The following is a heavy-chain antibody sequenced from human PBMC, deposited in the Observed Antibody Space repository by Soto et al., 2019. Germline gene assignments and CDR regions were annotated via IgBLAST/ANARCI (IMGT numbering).Heavy chain of an antibody. CDR2: IGIGSSTT. J-gene: IGHJ6*02. Sequence: PVGSLRLSCAASGFTFSSYAMSWVRQAPGKGLEWVSYIGIGSSTTYYADSVKGRFTISRDNAKNSLYLQMNSLRAEDTAVYYCASPDSIGYSGYDPYYYGMDVWGQGTTVTVSS. CDR3: ASPDSIGYSGYDPYYYGMDV. CDR1: GFTFSSYA. D-gene: IGHD5-12*01. V-gene: IGHV3-48*01.